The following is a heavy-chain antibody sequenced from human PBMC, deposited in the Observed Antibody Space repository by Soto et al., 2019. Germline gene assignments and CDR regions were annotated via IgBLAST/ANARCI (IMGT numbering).Heavy chain of an antibody. CDR3: ARGGHVVVVTAAFDY. CDR1: GDTFTNYY. V-gene: IGHV1-46*01. J-gene: IGHJ4*02. CDR2: VNPSGGHT. D-gene: IGHD2-21*02. Sequence: QVQLMQSGAEVKKPGASVKVSCKASGDTFTNYYIHWVRQAPGQGLEWMRTVNPSGGHTTYSQNFLGRVTMTRDTSTSTLYMELTSLTSDDTAVYYCARGGHVVVVTAAFDYWGQGTLVTVSS.